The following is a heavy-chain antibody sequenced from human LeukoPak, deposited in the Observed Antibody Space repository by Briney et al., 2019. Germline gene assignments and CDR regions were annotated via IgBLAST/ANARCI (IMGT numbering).Heavy chain of an antibody. CDR2: IYYSGST. D-gene: IGHD2-2*01. Sequence: SETLSLTCTVSGGSISSSSYYWGWIRQPPGKGLEWIGSIYYSGSTYYNPSLKSRVTISVDTSKNQFSLKLSSVTAADTAVYYCASLLVVVPAAPTKGSKFDYWGQGTLVTVSS. CDR1: GGSISSSSYY. J-gene: IGHJ4*02. CDR3: ASLLVVVPAAPTKGSKFDY. V-gene: IGHV4-39*07.